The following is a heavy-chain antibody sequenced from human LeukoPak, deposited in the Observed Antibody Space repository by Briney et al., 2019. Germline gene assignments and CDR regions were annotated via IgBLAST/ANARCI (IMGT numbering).Heavy chain of an antibody. Sequence: SAKVSCKASGGTFSSYAISWVRQALGQGLEWLGGIIPIFGTANYAQKFQGRVTITADESTSTAYMELSSLRSEDTAVYYCARELTTVTTNWFDPWGQGTLVTVSS. CDR1: GGTFSSYA. CDR3: ARELTTVTTNWFDP. CDR2: IIPIFGTA. D-gene: IGHD4-11*01. V-gene: IGHV1-69*13. J-gene: IGHJ5*02.